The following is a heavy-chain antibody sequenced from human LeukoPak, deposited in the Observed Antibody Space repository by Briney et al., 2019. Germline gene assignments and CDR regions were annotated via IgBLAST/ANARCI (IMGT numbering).Heavy chain of an antibody. D-gene: IGHD3-10*01. CDR1: GFTFSSYD. V-gene: IGHV3-13*01. Sequence: GGSLRLSCAASGFTFSSYDMHRVRQATGKGLEWVSAIGTAGDTYYPGSVKGRFTISRENAKNSLYLQMNSLRAGDTAVYYCARGQTMVRGVIISYPPDYWGRGTLVTVSS. CDR3: ARGQTMVRGVIISYPPDY. J-gene: IGHJ4*02. CDR2: IGTAGDT.